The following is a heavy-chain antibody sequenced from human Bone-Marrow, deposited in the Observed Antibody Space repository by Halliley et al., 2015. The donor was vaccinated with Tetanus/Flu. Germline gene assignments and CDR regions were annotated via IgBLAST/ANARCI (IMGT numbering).Heavy chain of an antibody. V-gene: IGHV4-34*12. CDR1: GGSLSGNY. Sequence: TLSLTCAVNGGSLSGNYWSWIRQPPGKGLEWIGEIIKTGSTDYNPSLKGRVTTSVDTSKNQLSLNLRSVTAADSAVYYCMRAQGPYFNGMEVWGQGTTVTVSS. CDR2: IIKTGST. J-gene: IGHJ6*02. CDR3: MRAQGPYFNGMEV.